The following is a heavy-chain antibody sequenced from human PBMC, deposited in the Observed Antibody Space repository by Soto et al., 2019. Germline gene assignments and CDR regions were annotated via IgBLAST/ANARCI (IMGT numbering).Heavy chain of an antibody. CDR2: ISYDESNE. V-gene: IGHV3-30-3*01. CDR1: GFTFRSFA. Sequence: SLRLSCEASGFTFRSFAMYWVRQAPGKGLEWVAVISYDESNEYYADSVKGRFTISRDNSKNTLYLQMNSLRVEDTAVYYCAREDVWGQGTTVTVSS. J-gene: IGHJ6*02. CDR3: AREDV.